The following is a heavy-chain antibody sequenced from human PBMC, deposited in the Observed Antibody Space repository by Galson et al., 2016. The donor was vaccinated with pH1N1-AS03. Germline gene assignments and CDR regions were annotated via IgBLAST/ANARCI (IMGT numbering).Heavy chain of an antibody. Sequence: SVKVSCKASGYAFTDYYMHLLRQAPGQGLEWMAWINTDSGGTDYAQKFQGRVTMTRDASISTTYMELSSLRSDDTAVYYCVRGSPYSSSTNYAFEFWGRGTMVTVSS. CDR2: INTDSGGT. J-gene: IGHJ3*01. CDR1: GYAFTDYY. V-gene: IGHV1-2*02. CDR3: VRGSPYSSSTNYAFEF. D-gene: IGHD6-13*01.